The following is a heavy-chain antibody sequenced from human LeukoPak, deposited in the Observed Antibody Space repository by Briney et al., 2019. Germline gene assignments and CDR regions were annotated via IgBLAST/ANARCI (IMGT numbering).Heavy chain of an antibody. J-gene: IGHJ4*02. CDR3: AKDLRFDYYGSVY. CDR1: GFTFSSYW. V-gene: IGHV3-7*01. Sequence: GGSLRLSCAASGFTFSSYWMSWVRQAPGKGLEWVANIKQDGSEKYYVDSVKGRFTISRDNAKNSLYLQMNSLRAEDTAVYYCAKDLRFDYYGSVYWGQGTLVTVSS. CDR2: IKQDGSEK. D-gene: IGHD3-10*01.